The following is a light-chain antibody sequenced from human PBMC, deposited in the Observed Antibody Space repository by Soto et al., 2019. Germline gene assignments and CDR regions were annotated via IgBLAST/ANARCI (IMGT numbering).Light chain of an antibody. V-gene: IGLV2-8*01. CDR2: EVS. CDR1: YSDIGAYNY. Sequence: QSALTQPPSASGSPGQSVTISCTGTYSDIGAYNYVSWYQQRPGEAPKLIIYEVSNRPSGVPDRIFDSKSGNTASLTVSGLQADDEADYYCSSFNGTNDFVFGTGTKLTVL. J-gene: IGLJ1*01. CDR3: SSFNGTNDFV.